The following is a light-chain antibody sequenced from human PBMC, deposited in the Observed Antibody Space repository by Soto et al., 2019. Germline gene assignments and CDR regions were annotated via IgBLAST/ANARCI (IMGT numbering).Light chain of an antibody. Sequence: EIVLTQYPGTLSLSPGERATLSCRASQSVSSSYLAWYQQKPGQAPRLLIYGASSRATGIPDRFSGSGSGTDFTLTISRLEPEDFAVYYCQQYGSALPWTFCQGAIVDIK. CDR3: QQYGSALPWT. CDR2: GAS. J-gene: IGKJ1*01. V-gene: IGKV3-20*01. CDR1: QSVSSSY.